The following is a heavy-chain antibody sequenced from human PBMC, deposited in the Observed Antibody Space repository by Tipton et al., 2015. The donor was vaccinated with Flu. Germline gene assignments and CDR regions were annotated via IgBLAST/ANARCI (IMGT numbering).Heavy chain of an antibody. CDR1: GGSISSYY. CDR3: ARQGRRELPPNWYFDL. J-gene: IGHJ2*01. CDR2: IYYSGST. V-gene: IGHV4-59*08. D-gene: IGHD1-26*01. Sequence: TLSLTCTVSGGSISSYYWSWIRQPPGKGLEWIGYIYYSGSTNYNPSLKSRVTISVDTSKNQFPLKLSSVTAADTAVYYCARQGRRELPPNWYFDLWGRGTLVTVSS.